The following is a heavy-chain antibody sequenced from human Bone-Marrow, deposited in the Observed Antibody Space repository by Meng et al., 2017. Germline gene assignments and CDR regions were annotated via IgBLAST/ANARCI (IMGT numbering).Heavy chain of an antibody. CDR3: ARAGYDSSGYYPQPFDY. D-gene: IGHD3-22*01. J-gene: IGHJ4*02. V-gene: IGHV1-3*01. CDR1: GYTLTSYA. Sequence: QVQLVQSGAEVKKPGASVKVSCKASGYTLTSYAMHWVRQAPGQRLEWMGWINAGNGNTKYAQRFQGRVTITRDTSASTAYMELSSLRYEDTTVYYCARAGYDSSGYYPQPFDYWGQGTLVTVSS. CDR2: INAGNGNT.